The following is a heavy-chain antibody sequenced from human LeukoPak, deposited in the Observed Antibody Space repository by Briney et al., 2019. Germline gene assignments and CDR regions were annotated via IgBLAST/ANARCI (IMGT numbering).Heavy chain of an antibody. CDR3: ATARGVFDI. Sequence: GGSLRLSCAASGFTVGSNYMTWVRQAPGKGLEWVSVIYSGGSTYYTDSVKGRFTISRDNSKNTLYLQMNNLRAEDTAVYYCATARGVFDIWGQGTMVTVSS. V-gene: IGHV3-66*01. D-gene: IGHD2-15*01. J-gene: IGHJ3*02. CDR2: IYSGGST. CDR1: GFTVGSNY.